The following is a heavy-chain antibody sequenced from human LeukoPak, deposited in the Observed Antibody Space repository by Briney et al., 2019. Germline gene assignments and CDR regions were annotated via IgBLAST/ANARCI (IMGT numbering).Heavy chain of an antibody. CDR3: AKAHSGSFYSGIH. CDR2: ISGGGDIT. CDR1: GFTFSSYA. D-gene: IGHD1-26*01. V-gene: IGHV3-23*01. J-gene: IGHJ4*02. Sequence: GGSLRLSCAASGFTFSSYAMNWVRQAPGKGLEWVSAISGGGDITHYAGSVKGRFTISRDNSKNTLYLQVSSLRADDTAVYYCAKAHSGSFYSGIHWGQGTLVIVSS.